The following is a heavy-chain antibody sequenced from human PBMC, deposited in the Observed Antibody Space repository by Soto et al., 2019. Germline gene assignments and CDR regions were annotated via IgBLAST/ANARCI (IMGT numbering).Heavy chain of an antibody. CDR3: AKFLYDFWSGFYYYMDV. CDR2: ISSSSSTI. CDR1: GFAFSSYS. J-gene: IGHJ6*03. Sequence: PGGSLRLSCAASGFAFSSYSMNWVRQAPGKGLEWVSYISSSSSTIYYADSVKGRFTISRDNAKNTLYLQMNSLRAEDTAVYYCAKFLYDFWSGFYYYMDVWGKGTTVTVSS. D-gene: IGHD3-3*01. V-gene: IGHV3-48*01.